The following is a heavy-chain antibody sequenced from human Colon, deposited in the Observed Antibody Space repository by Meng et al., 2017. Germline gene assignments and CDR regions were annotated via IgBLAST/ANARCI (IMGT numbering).Heavy chain of an antibody. CDR3: ARNPVIPDARTFDF. CDR2: IHSSGNT. V-gene: IGHV4-30-4*01. Sequence: QVQLQESGPGVVKPSQTLSLTCTIPGGSINSADYYWNWIRQSPGKGLEWLGYIHSSGNTHYTPSLKSRLTMSLDTSKNQFSLRLTSVTAADTAVYYCARNPVIPDARTFDFWGQGALVTVSS. J-gene: IGHJ4*02. CDR1: GGSINSADYY. D-gene: IGHD2-2*01.